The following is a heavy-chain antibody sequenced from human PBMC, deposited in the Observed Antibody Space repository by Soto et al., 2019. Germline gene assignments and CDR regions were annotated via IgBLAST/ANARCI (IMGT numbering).Heavy chain of an antibody. D-gene: IGHD2-21*02. CDR1: GGTISRYY. J-gene: IGHJ6*02. Sequence: QVQLQESGPGLVKPSETLSLTCTVSGGTISRYYWSWIRQPPGKGLEWIGYMYNTGSTVYNPSFNSRCTISVDTSKNPFSLKMNSVTAADTAVYYCARDLWGYCGTDCYPLDVWGQGTTVTVSS. CDR3: ARDLWGYCGTDCYPLDV. CDR2: MYNTGST. V-gene: IGHV4-59*01.